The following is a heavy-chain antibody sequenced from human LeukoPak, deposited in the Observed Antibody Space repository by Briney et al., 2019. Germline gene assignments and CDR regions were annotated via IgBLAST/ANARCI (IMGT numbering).Heavy chain of an antibody. CDR1: GFTFSTFA. CDR2: ISYDGSNK. D-gene: IGHD5-12*01. V-gene: IGHV3-30*04. CDR3: ASATKIDY. Sequence: GGSLRLSCAASGFTFSTFAMIWVRQAPGKGLEWVAVISYDGSNKYYADSVKGRFTISRDNSKNTLYLQMNSLRAEDTAVYYCASATKIDYWGQGTLVTVSS. J-gene: IGHJ4*02.